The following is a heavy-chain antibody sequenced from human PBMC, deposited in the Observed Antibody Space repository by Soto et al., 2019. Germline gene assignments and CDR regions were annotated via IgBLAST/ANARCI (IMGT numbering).Heavy chain of an antibody. V-gene: IGHV3-48*02. D-gene: IGHD2-2*01. Sequence: GWSLRLSCAASGFTFSSYSMNWVRQAPGKGLEWVSYISSSSSTIYYADSVKGRFTISRDNAKNSLYLQMNSLRDEDTAVYYCATKPAGVPAAIHSSYWGQGTLVTVSS. J-gene: IGHJ4*02. CDR1: GFTFSSYS. CDR3: ATKPAGVPAAIHSSY. CDR2: ISSSSSTI.